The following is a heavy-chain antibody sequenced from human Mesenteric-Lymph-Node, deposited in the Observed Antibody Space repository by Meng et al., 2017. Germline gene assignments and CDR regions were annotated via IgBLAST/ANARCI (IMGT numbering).Heavy chain of an antibody. CDR2: IKQDGSEK. Sequence: ETLSLTFTVSGGSISSYYWSWIRQPAGKGLEWVANIKQDGSEKYYVDSVKGRFTISRDNAKNSLYLQMNSLRAEDTALYYCARGCRDSSGYYHFDYWGQGTLVTVSS. CDR3: ARGCRDSSGYYHFDY. CDR1: GGSISSYY. J-gene: IGHJ4*02. V-gene: IGHV3-7*03. D-gene: IGHD3-22*01.